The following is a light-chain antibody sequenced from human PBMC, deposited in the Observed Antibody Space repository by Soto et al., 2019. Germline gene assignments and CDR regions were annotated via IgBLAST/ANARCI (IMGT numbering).Light chain of an antibody. V-gene: IGKV3-20*01. J-gene: IGKJ2*01. Sequence: ETVLTQSPGTLSLSPGERATLSCRASQSVTSDFLAWYQQKPGQAPRLLIYGASTRAAGVPDIFSGSGSGTDFTLTITRLEPEDFAVYYCQQYGRSSLMFTFGQGTKLGV. CDR3: QQYGRSSLMFT. CDR2: GAS. CDR1: QSVTSDF.